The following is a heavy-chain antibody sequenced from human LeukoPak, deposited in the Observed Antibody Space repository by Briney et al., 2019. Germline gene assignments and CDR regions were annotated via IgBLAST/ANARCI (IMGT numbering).Heavy chain of an antibody. V-gene: IGHV3-21*01. Sequence: GGSLRLSCAASGFTFSSYSMNWVRQAPGKGLEWVSSISSNSSYIYYADSVKGRFTISRDNAKNSLYLQMNSLRAEDTAVYYCARVGATGYYYYYMDVWGKGTTVTVSS. J-gene: IGHJ6*03. CDR3: ARVGATGYYYYYMDV. CDR1: GFTFSSYS. D-gene: IGHD1-26*01. CDR2: ISSNSSYI.